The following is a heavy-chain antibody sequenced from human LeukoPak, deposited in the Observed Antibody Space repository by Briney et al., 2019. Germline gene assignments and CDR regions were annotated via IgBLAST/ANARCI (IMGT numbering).Heavy chain of an antibody. CDR3: ARLTNLFAIDF. Sequence: SETLSLTCNVSTGYVRSCYWSWIRQPPGKTMEWLGYTYYGGSANYNPSLKSRVTISVDPSKTQISLTLNSVNAADTAVYYCARLTNLFAIDFWGQGTVVSVSS. CDR2: TYYGGSA. V-gene: IGHV4-59*08. CDR1: TGYVRSCY. J-gene: IGHJ4*02. D-gene: IGHD2-8*01.